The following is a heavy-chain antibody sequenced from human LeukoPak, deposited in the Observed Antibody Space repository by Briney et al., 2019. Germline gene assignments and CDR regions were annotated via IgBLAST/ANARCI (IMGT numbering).Heavy chain of an antibody. J-gene: IGHJ3*02. CDR2: ISHDGSKK. V-gene: IGHV3-30*18. D-gene: IGHD3-16*01. CDR3: AKWDYAGMTRAFDI. CDR1: GFTFSSYG. Sequence: GRSLRLSCAASGFTFSSYGMHWVRQAPGKGLEWLAAISHDGSKKYYADSVNGRFTISRDNSKNTLWLQMNSLRVEDTAVYYCAKWDYAGMTRAFDIWGQGTLVTFSS.